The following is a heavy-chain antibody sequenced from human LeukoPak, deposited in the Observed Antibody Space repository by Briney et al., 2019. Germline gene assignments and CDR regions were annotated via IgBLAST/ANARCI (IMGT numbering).Heavy chain of an antibody. J-gene: IGHJ6*02. CDR1: GFTFSSYE. Sequence: GGSLRLSCAASGFTFSSYEMNRVRQAPGKGLEWVSYISGSGSTIYYADSVKGRFTISRDNAKNSLHLQMISLRAEDTAVYYCARDTYYDSSGYTYYYYGMDVWGQGTTVTVSS. V-gene: IGHV3-48*03. CDR2: ISGSGSTI. CDR3: ARDTYYDSSGYTYYYYGMDV. D-gene: IGHD3-22*01.